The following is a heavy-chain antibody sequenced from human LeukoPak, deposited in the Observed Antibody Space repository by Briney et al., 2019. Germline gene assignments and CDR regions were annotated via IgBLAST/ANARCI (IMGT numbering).Heavy chain of an antibody. CDR1: GGSISSGDYY. D-gene: IGHD3-3*01. CDR2: IYYSGST. CDR3: ASMPYDFWGGYGYYYMDV. J-gene: IGHJ6*03. Sequence: SETLSLTCTVSGGSISSGDYYWSWIRQPPGKGLEWIGYIYYSGSTYYNPSLKSRVTISVDTSKNQFSLKLSSVTAADTAVYYCASMPYDFWGGYGYYYMDVWGKGTTVTVSS. V-gene: IGHV4-30-4*08.